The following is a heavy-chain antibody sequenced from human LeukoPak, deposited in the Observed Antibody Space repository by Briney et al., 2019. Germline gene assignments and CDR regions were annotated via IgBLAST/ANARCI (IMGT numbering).Heavy chain of an antibody. J-gene: IGHJ4*02. D-gene: IGHD3/OR15-3a*01. V-gene: IGHV3-23*01. Sequence: GGSLRLSCAASGFIFSSFAMNWVRQAPGKGLEWVSIISGNGDSTHYTDSVKGRFIISRDNSKNTLYLQMNSLRAEDTAVYYCAKIPQVGTVAVSSFDHWGQGTLVTVSS. CDR2: ISGNGDST. CDR3: AKIPQVGTVAVSSFDH. CDR1: GFIFSSFA.